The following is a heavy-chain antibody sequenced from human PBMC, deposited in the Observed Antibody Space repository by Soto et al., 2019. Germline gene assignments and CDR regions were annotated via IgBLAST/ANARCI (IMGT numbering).Heavy chain of an antibody. D-gene: IGHD2-15*01. CDR1: GGTFSSYA. CDR2: IIPIFGTA. J-gene: IGHJ6*02. Sequence: ASVKVSCKASGGTFSSYAISWVRQAPGQGLEWMGGIIPIFGTANYSQKFQGRVTITADESTSTAYMALSSLRSEYTAVYYCARSRYCSGGSCYSEVDPLYGMDVWGQGTTVTVSS. V-gene: IGHV1-69*13. CDR3: ARSRYCSGGSCYSEVDPLYGMDV.